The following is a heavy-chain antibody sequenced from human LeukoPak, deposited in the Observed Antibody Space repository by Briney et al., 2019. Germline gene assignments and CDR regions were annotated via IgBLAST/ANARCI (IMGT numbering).Heavy chain of an antibody. D-gene: IGHD2-2*01. CDR2: IFYSGGS. CDR1: GGSISSSSYY. CDR3: ARLGSTFDI. J-gene: IGHJ3*02. V-gene: IGHV4-61*05. Sequence: SETLSLTCTVSGGSISSSSYYWGWLRQPPGKGLEWIGYIFYSGGSNYNPSLKSRVTISVDTSKNHFSLKLSSVTAADTAVYYCARLGSTFDIWGQGTMVTVSS.